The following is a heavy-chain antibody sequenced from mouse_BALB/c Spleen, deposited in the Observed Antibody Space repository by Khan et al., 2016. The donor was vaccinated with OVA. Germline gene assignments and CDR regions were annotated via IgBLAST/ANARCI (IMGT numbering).Heavy chain of an antibody. V-gene: IGHV9-3-1*01. CDR3: ARPPYFSYVLDN. CDR1: GHTFTKFG. Sequence: QVQLKESGPEVKKPGETVKISCKASGHTFTKFGMNWVKQAPGKGLKWMGWINTYTGEPTYADDFNGRFAFSLETSASTAYLQINNLKNEDTATYFWARPPYFSYVLDNWGQGTSVTVSS. CDR2: INTYTGEP. J-gene: IGHJ4*01. D-gene: IGHD2-10*01.